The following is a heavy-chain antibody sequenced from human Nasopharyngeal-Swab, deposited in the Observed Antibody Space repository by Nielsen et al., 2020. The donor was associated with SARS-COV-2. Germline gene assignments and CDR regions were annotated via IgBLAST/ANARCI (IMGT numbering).Heavy chain of an antibody. Sequence: GESLKISCAASGFTFSSYSMNWVRQAPGKGLEWVSYISSSSSTIYYADSVKGRFTISRDNAKNSLYLQMNSLRDEDTAVYYCARGRARFLEWLLYGTFDYWGQGTLVTVSS. J-gene: IGHJ4*02. CDR3: ARGRARFLEWLLYGTFDY. CDR2: ISSSSSTI. CDR1: GFTFSSYS. D-gene: IGHD3-3*01. V-gene: IGHV3-48*02.